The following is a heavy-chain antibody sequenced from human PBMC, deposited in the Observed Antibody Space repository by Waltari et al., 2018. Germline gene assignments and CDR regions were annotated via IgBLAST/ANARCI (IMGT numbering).Heavy chain of an antibody. CDR3: ARDVGWIFQD. CDR1: GYTFTGFY. J-gene: IGHJ1*01. CDR2: INPKSGAT. V-gene: IGHV1-2*02. Sequence: QVQLVQSGAEVKKPGASVKVSCKASGYTFTGFYMHWVRQAPGQGLEWMGWINPKSGATKYAQKFQDRVTMTTDASISTAYMELIRLISDDTAVYYCARDVGWIFQDWGQGTLVTVSS. D-gene: IGHD5-12*01.